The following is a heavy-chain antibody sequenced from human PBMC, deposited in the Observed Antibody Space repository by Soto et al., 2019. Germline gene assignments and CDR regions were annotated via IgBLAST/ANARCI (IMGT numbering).Heavy chain of an antibody. CDR1: GGSISSYY. Sequence: SETLSLTCTVSGGSISSYYWSWIRQPPGKGLEWIGYIYYSGSTNYNPSLKSRVTISIDTSKNQFSLKLSSVTAADTAVYYCARDRILDSYFDYCGQGTLVTVSS. J-gene: IGHJ4*02. D-gene: IGHD3-9*01. CDR3: ARDRILDSYFDY. CDR2: IYYSGST. V-gene: IGHV4-59*01.